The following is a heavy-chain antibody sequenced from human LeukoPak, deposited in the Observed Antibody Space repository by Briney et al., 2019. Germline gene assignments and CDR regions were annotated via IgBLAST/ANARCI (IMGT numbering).Heavy chain of an antibody. CDR2: ISGSGGST. J-gene: IGHJ4*02. Sequence: PGGSLRLSCAASGFTFSSYAMSWVRQAPGKGLEWVSAISGSGGSTYYADSVKGRFTISRDNSKNTLYLQMNSLRAEDTAVYYCAKGYFDWSNPFTSDLTYYFDYWGQGTLVTVSS. D-gene: IGHD3-9*01. V-gene: IGHV3-23*01. CDR1: GFTFSSYA. CDR3: AKGYFDWSNPFTSDLTYYFDY.